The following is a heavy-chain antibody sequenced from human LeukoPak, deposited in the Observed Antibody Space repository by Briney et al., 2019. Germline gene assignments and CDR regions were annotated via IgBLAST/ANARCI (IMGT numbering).Heavy chain of an antibody. CDR2: ISYDGSNK. V-gene: IGHV3-30-3*01. CDR3: ARAVRPEWYFDY. D-gene: IGHD3-10*01. Sequence: GRSLRLSCAASGFTFSSYAMHWVRQAPGKGLEWVAVISYDGSNKYYADSVKGRFTISRDDSKNTLYLQMNSRRAEDTAVYYCARAVRPEWYFDYWGQGTLVTVSS. CDR1: GFTFSSYA. J-gene: IGHJ4*02.